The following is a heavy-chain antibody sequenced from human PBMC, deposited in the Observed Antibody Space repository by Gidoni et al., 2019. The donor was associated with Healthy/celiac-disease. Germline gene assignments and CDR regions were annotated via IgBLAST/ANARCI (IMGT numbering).Heavy chain of an antibody. Sequence: QVQLVQSGAEVKKPGSPVRVSCTASGGTFSSYAISRVRQAPVQGLEWMGGIIPIFGTANYAQKFQGRVTITADKSTSTAYMELSSLRSEDTAVYYCARSYYDSSGYYPFDYWGQGTLVTVSS. CDR2: IIPIFGTA. V-gene: IGHV1-69*06. CDR1: GGTFSSYA. CDR3: ARSYYDSSGYYPFDY. J-gene: IGHJ4*02. D-gene: IGHD3-22*01.